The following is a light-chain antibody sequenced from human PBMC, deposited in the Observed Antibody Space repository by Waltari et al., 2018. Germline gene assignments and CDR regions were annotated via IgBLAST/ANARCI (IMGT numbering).Light chain of an antibody. CDR3: QQRSSWFT. CDR2: DAS. Sequence: EIVLTQSPVTLSLSPGERATLSCRASHNVDKYLAWYQQKPGQAPRLLIYDASTRATGIPARFSGSGSGTDFTLTISSLEPEDFAVYYCQQRSSWFTFGGGTKVEV. CDR1: HNVDKY. V-gene: IGKV3-11*01. J-gene: IGKJ4*01.